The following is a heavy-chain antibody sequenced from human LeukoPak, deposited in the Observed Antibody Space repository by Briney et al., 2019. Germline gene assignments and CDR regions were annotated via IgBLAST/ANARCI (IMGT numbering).Heavy chain of an antibody. J-gene: IGHJ4*02. Sequence: ASVKVSCKASGYTFTGYYMHWVRQAPGQGLEWMGWINPNSGGTNYAQKFQGRVTMTRDTSISTAYMELSRLRSDDTAVYYCGRGLLWFGELLDYWGQGTLVTVSS. V-gene: IGHV1-2*02. CDR3: GRGLLWFGELLDY. CDR1: GYTFTGYY. CDR2: INPNSGGT. D-gene: IGHD3-10*01.